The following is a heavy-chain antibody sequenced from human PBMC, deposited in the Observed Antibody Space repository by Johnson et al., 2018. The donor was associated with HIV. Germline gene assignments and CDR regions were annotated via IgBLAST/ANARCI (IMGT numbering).Heavy chain of an antibody. D-gene: IGHD6-25*01. CDR3: AKGGVAAAKGAFDI. V-gene: IGHV3-43*01. CDR2: ISWDGGST. CDR1: GFTFDDYT. J-gene: IGHJ3*02. Sequence: VQLVESGGGLVQPGRSLRLSCAASGFTFDDYTMHWVRQAPGKGLEWVSLISWDGGSTYYADSVKGRFTISRDNSKNSLYLQMNSLRTEDTALYYCAKGGVAAAKGAFDIWGQGTMVTVSS.